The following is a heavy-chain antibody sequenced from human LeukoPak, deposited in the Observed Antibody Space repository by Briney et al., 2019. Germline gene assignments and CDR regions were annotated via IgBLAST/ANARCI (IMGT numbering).Heavy chain of an antibody. J-gene: IGHJ4*02. CDR1: GFTFATSA. D-gene: IGHD3-10*01. Sequence: GGSLRLSCAATGFTFATSAMSWVRQAPGKGLEWVSAISGSGGSTYYADSVKGRFTISRDNSKNTLYLQMNSLRAEDTAVYYCARRGPHGEFPYYFDYWGQGTLVTVSS. CDR2: ISGSGGST. CDR3: ARRGPHGEFPYYFDY. V-gene: IGHV3-23*01.